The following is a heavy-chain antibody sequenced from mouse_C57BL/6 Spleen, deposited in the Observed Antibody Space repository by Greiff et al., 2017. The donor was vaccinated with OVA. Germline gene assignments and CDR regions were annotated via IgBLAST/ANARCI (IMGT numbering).Heavy chain of an antibody. CDR3: ARGDWDDY. D-gene: IGHD4-1*01. Sequence: VQLQQPGAELVRPGSSVKLSCKASGYTFTSYWMDWVKQRPGQGLEWIGNIYPSDSETHYNQKFKDKATLTVDKSSRTAYMQLISLTSDDSSFYYCARGDWDDYWGQGTTLTVSS. J-gene: IGHJ2*01. V-gene: IGHV1-61*01. CDR2: IYPSDSET. CDR1: GYTFTSYW.